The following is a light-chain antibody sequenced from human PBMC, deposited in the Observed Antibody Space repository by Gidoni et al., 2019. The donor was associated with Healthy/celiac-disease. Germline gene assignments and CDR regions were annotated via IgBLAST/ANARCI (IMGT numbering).Light chain of an antibody. CDR2: DAS. CDR1: QSVSSY. J-gene: IGKJ5*01. V-gene: IGKV3-11*01. Sequence: EIVFTQSLYTLSLSPGERATLTCRASQSVSSYLAWYQQKPGQAHRLLIYDASNRATGIPARFSGSGSGTDFTLTSSSLEPEDFAVYYCQQRSNWPPEITFGQGTRLEIK. CDR3: QQRSNWPPEIT.